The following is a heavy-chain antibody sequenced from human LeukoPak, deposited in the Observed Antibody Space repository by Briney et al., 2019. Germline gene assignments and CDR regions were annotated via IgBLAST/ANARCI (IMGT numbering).Heavy chain of an antibody. CDR2: INPNSGGT. CDR1: GYTFTGYY. J-gene: IGHJ4*02. CDR3: ARVRYGGNSCDY. V-gene: IGHV1-2*02. Sequence: GASVTVSCKASGYTFTGYYMHWVRQAPGQGLEWMGWINPNSGGTNYAQKFQGRVTMTRDTSISTAYMELSRLRSDDTAVYYCARVRYGGNSCDYWGQGTLVTVSS. D-gene: IGHD4-23*01.